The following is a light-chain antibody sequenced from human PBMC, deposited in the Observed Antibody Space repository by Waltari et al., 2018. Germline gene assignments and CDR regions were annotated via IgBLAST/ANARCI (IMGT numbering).Light chain of an antibody. V-gene: IGLV2-14*03. Sequence: QSALTQPASVSGSPGQSITISCTGTSSDVGGYNYVPWYQQLPGKAPKLIIYDVNKRPSGIYRFSGSKSGNTASLTISGLQPEDEGDYYCCSYAGGTISVVFGGGTKLTVL. CDR3: CSYAGGTISVV. CDR1: SSDVGGYNY. J-gene: IGLJ2*01. CDR2: DVN.